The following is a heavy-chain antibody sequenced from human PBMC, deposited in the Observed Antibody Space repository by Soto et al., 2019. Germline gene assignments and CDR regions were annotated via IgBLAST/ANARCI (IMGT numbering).Heavy chain of an antibody. Sequence: EVQLLESGGGFVQPGESLRLSCAASGFTFSLSVMSWVRQAPGRGLEWVSSISGGGGSTEYADSVKGRFTISRDNSKDTVHLQMNSLRAEDTAVYYCAKGPEYDILTGCDYWGQGALVTVSS. CDR3: AKGPEYDILTGCDY. D-gene: IGHD3-9*01. CDR2: ISGGGGST. J-gene: IGHJ4*02. CDR1: GFTFSLSV. V-gene: IGHV3-23*01.